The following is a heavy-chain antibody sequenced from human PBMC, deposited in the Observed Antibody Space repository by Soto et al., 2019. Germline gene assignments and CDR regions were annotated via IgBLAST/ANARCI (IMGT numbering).Heavy chain of an antibody. Sequence: SVKVSCKASGGTFSSYAISWVRQAPGQGLEWMGGIIPIFGTANYAQKFQGRVTITADESTSTAYMELSSLRSEDTAVYYCARDGPPSFYGSGTIGDYYYGMDVWGQGTTVTVSS. V-gene: IGHV1-69*13. CDR2: IIPIFGTA. CDR3: ARDGPPSFYGSGTIGDYYYGMDV. D-gene: IGHD3-10*01. J-gene: IGHJ6*02. CDR1: GGTFSSYA.